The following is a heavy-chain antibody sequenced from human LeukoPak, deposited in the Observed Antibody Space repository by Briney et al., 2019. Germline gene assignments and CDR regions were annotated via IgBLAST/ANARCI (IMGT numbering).Heavy chain of an antibody. J-gene: IGHJ4*02. D-gene: IGHD6-6*01. CDR2: IIPIFGTA. CDR3: ATRGHSSSPIWLDY. CDR1: GGTFSSYA. Sequence: ASVKVSCKASGGTFSSYAIRWVRQAPGQGLEWMGGIIPIFGTANYAQKFQGRVTITTDESTSTAYMELSSLRSEDTAVYFCATRGHSSSPIWLDYWGQGTLVTVSS. V-gene: IGHV1-69*05.